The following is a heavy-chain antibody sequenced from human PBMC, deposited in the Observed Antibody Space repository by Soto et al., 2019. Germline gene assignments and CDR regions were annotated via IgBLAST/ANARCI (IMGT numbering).Heavy chain of an antibody. CDR2: INHSGST. CDR1: GGSFSGYY. D-gene: IGHD3-3*01. CDR3: ARGSRDYDFWSGYYTSDYYYYGMDV. Sequence: SETLSLTCAAYGGSFSGYYWSWIRQPPGKGLEWIGEINHSGSTNYNPSLKSRVTISVDTSKNQFSLKLSSVTAADTAVYYCARGSRDYDFWSGYYTSDYYYYGMDVWGQGTTVTVSS. J-gene: IGHJ6*02. V-gene: IGHV4-34*01.